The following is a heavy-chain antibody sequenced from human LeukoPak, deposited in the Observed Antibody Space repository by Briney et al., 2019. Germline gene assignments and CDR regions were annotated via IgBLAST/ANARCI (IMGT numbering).Heavy chain of an antibody. J-gene: IGHJ4*02. CDR3: ARTRITMVRGVIRSFDY. CDR1: GYDFNGYY. CDR2: INPNSGGT. D-gene: IGHD3-10*01. Sequence: ASVKVSCKTSGYDFNGYYMHWVRQAPGQGLEWMGWINPNSGGTNYAQKFQGRVTMTRDTSISTAYMELSRLRSDDTAVYYCARTRITMVRGVIRSFDYWGQGTLVTVSS. V-gene: IGHV1-2*02.